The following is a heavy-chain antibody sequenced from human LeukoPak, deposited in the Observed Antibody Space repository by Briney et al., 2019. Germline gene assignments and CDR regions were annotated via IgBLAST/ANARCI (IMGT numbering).Heavy chain of an antibody. Sequence: GGSLRLSCAASGFTFSSYAMSWVRQAPGKGLELVSAISGSGGSTYYADSVKGRFTISRDNSKNTLYLQMNRLRAEDTAVYYCANERSGVIADYWGQGTLVTVSS. CDR2: ISGSGGST. CDR1: GFTFSSYA. CDR3: ANERSGVIADY. D-gene: IGHD3-22*01. J-gene: IGHJ4*02. V-gene: IGHV3-23*01.